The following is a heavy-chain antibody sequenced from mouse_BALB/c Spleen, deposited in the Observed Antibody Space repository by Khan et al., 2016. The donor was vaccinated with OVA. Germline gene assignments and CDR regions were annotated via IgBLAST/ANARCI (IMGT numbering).Heavy chain of an antibody. J-gene: IGHJ2*01. V-gene: IGHV1-87*01. D-gene: IGHD4-1*01. Sequence: QVQLQQSGTELARPGASVKLSCKASGYTFTSYWMPWVKQRPGQGLDWIGAIYPGDGDTRYTQKFKGKATLTADKSSSTAYLQLSSLASEDSAVYYCVRSWDSYYPGDWGQGTTRTVSS. CDR2: IYPGDGDT. CDR1: GYTFTSYW. CDR3: VRSWDSYYPGD.